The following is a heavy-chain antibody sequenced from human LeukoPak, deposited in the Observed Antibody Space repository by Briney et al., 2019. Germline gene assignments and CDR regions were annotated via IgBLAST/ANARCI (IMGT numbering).Heavy chain of an antibody. Sequence: GGSLRLSCAASGFTFSSYGMHWVRQAPGKGLEWVAIISYDGSNKYYADSVRGRFTISKDNSQNTLYLQMNSLRAEDTAVYYCASHRGDCATGYFDYWGQGTLVTVSS. CDR1: GFTFSSYG. CDR3: ASHRGDCATGYFDY. D-gene: IGHD1-1*01. J-gene: IGHJ4*02. CDR2: ISYDGSNK. V-gene: IGHV3-30*03.